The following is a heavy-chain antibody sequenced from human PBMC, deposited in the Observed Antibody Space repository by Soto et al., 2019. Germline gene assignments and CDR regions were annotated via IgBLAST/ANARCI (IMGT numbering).Heavy chain of an antibody. CDR3: ARVPDR. D-gene: IGHD2-2*01. V-gene: IGHV4-30-2*01. CDR1: GGFISSGGYY. Sequence: PSENLSLTWTVSGGFISSGGYYWSWIRQPPGKGLEWIGYIYHSGSAYYNPSPKSRVTISVDRSKNQFSLKLSSVTAADTAVYYCARVPDRWGQGTLVTVSS. CDR2: IYHSGSA. J-gene: IGHJ5*02.